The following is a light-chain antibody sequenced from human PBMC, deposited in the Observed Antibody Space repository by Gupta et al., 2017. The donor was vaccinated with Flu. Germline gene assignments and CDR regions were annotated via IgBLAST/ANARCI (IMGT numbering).Light chain of an antibody. V-gene: IGKV3-20*01. CDR3: QQNGSSKT. Sequence: ENVLTQPPAILSLSPGQRATLSCMASQGLSNNYVAWYQQKPGQAPRLLIFVASDRATGSPDRFSGSGDVKDFTRTSSRRENEDCAVYYVQQNGSSKTFGQGTKVEI. CDR1: QGLSNNY. CDR2: VAS. J-gene: IGKJ1*01.